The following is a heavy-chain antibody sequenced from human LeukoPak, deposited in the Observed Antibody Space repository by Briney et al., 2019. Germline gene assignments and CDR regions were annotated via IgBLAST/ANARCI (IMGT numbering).Heavy chain of an antibody. CDR2: IYPGDSDT. Sequence: GESLQISCQGSGYSFTSYWIGWVRQMPGKGLEWMGIIYPGDSDTRYSPSFQGQVTISADKSISTAYLQWSSLKASDTAMYYCARHPLGYSSGWNNWFDPWGQGTLVTVSS. CDR3: ARHPLGYSSGWNNWFDP. J-gene: IGHJ5*02. CDR1: GYSFTSYW. V-gene: IGHV5-51*01. D-gene: IGHD6-19*01.